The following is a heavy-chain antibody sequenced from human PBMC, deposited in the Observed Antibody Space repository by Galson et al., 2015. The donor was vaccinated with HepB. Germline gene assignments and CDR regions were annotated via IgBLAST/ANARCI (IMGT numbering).Heavy chain of an antibody. CDR3: ARPLVLNGRFTPGVGPFHI. CDR2: IYFGGRT. D-gene: IGHD2-8*01. CDR1: GVSISGGQYY. J-gene: IGHJ3*02. Sequence: ETLSLTCAVSGVSISGGQYYWGWIRQSPTKGLDWIGSIYFGGRTYFSPSFQSRVAMSVDTSKNRLSLTLRSVTAADTAVYYCARPLVLNGRFTPGVGPFHIWGHGTMVTVSA. V-gene: IGHV4-39*01.